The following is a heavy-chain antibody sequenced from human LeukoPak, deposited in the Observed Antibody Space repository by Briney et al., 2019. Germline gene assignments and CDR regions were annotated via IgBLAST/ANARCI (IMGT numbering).Heavy chain of an antibody. D-gene: IGHD2-2*01. CDR1: GYSISSSY. V-gene: IGHV4-4*07. J-gene: IGHJ4*02. Sequence: SETLSLTCTVSGYSISSSYWSWIRQPAGKGLEWIGRFYTSGSANYNPSLKSRVSMSVDTSKNQLSLKLTSVTAADTAVYYCARGGGASPSDYWGQGILVTVSS. CDR2: FYTSGSA. CDR3: ARGGGASPSDY.